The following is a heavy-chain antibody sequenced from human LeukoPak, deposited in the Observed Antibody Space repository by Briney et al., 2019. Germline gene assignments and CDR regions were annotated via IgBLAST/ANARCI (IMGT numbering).Heavy chain of an antibody. CDR3: ARGRRYYYGSGSYFRFDY. CDR1: GDSISSSSSY. V-gene: IGHV4-39*07. J-gene: IGHJ4*02. CDR2: INHSGST. Sequence: SETLSLTCTVSGDSISSSSSYWGWIRQPPGKGLEWIGEINHSGSTNYNPSLKSRVTISVDTSKNQFSLKLSSVTAADTAVYYCARGRRYYYGSGSYFRFDYWGQGTLVTVSS. D-gene: IGHD3-10*01.